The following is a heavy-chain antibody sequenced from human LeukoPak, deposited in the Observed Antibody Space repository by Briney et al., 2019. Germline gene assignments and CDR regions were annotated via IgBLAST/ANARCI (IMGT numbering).Heavy chain of an antibody. V-gene: IGHV3-23*01. CDR2: ISGSGGST. CDR1: GFTFSSYA. Sequence: PGGSLRLSCAASGFTFSSYAMSWVRQAPGKGLEWVSAISGSGGSTYYADSVKGRFTISRDNSKNTLYLQMNSLRAEDTAVYYCAKAFDDFWCGPRFSYFDYWGQGTLVTVSS. D-gene: IGHD3-3*01. J-gene: IGHJ4*02. CDR3: AKAFDDFWCGPRFSYFDY.